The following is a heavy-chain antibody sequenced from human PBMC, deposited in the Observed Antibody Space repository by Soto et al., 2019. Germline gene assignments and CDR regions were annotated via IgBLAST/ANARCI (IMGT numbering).Heavy chain of an antibody. V-gene: IGHV4-59*01. CDR3: ARAGFSGSYYDIDY. D-gene: IGHD1-26*01. CDR2: IHYSGST. J-gene: IGHJ4*02. CDR1: GGSISTFY. Sequence: QVQLQESGPGLVKPSETLSLTCTVSGGSISTFYWSWIRQPPGKGLEWIGYIHYSGSTNYNPSLKSRGTLSLETSKNQFSLNLRSVTAADTAVYYCARAGFSGSYYDIDYWGQGTLVTVSS.